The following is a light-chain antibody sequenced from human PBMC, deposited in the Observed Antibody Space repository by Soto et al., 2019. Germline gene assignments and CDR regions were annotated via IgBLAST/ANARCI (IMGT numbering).Light chain of an antibody. CDR1: QSIGSG. Sequence: DIQMTQSPSTLSASVGDRVTITCRANQSIGSGLAWYQQKPGKAPKLLIYKASTLESGVPLRFSGSGSGTEFTLTITSLLPDDFATYYCQQYDFYSTFGQGTKVEIK. V-gene: IGKV1-5*03. J-gene: IGKJ1*01. CDR2: KAS. CDR3: QQYDFYST.